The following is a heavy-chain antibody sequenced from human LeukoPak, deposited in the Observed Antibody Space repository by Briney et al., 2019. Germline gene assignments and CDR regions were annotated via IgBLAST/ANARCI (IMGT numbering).Heavy chain of an antibody. J-gene: IGHJ4*02. CDR3: VGDQVDDTGYLR. D-gene: IGHD5-12*01. CDR1: GFIFSTYT. CDR2: INGDGRTT. V-gene: IGHV3-64D*06. Sequence: GGSLRLSCSASGFIFSTYTMYWVCQAPGKGLEYVSVINGDGRTTYYIDSVKGRFTISRDNSKNTLYLQMSSLRADDTAVYYCVGDQVDDTGYLRWGQGTRVTVSA.